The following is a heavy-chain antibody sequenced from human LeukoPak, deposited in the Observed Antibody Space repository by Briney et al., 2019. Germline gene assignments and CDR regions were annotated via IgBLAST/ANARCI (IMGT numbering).Heavy chain of an antibody. CDR1: GFTFSSYS. CDR2: ISSSSSYI. J-gene: IGHJ6*02. V-gene: IGHV3-21*01. Sequence: GGSLRLSCAASGFTFSSYSMNWVRQAPGKGLEWVSSISSSSSYIYYADSVKGRFTISRDNAKNSLYLQMNSLRAEDPAVYYCARDLGDFWSGTLPCCGMDVWGQGTTVTVSS. D-gene: IGHD3-3*01. CDR3: ARDLGDFWSGTLPCCGMDV.